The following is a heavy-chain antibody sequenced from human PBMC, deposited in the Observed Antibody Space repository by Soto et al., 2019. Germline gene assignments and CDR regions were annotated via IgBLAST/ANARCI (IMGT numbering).Heavy chain of an antibody. CDR3: TRPSVGDSYGYYYYCMDV. CDR2: ISSTAYGGTT. CDR1: GFTFGDSA. V-gene: IGHV3-49*05. Sequence: EVQLVESGGGLVKPGRSLRLSCTASGFTFGDSAMKWFRQAPGKGLEWVGFISSTAYGGTTEYAASVKGRFIISRDDSKSIAYLHMDSLKTEDTAVYYCTRPSVGDSYGYYYYCMDVWGRGTTVTVSS. J-gene: IGHJ6*02. D-gene: IGHD5-18*01.